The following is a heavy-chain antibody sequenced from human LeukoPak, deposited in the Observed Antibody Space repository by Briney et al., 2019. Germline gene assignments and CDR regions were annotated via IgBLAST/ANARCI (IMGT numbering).Heavy chain of an antibody. V-gene: IGHV3-48*01. CDR1: GFTFSNYN. CDR2: ITSGSSTI. J-gene: IGHJ4*02. D-gene: IGHD5-18*01. Sequence: GGSLRLSCAASGFTFSNYNMILVRQAPGKGLECVSYITSGSSTIYYADSVKGRFTISRDNAKKSLYLQMNSLRAEDTAVYYCARVWDGYSGEDYWGQGTLVTVSS. CDR3: ARVWDGYSGEDY.